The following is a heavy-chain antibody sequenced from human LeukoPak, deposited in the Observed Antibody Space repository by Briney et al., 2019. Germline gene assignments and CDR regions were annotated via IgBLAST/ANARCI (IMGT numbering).Heavy chain of an antibody. Sequence: GGSLRLSCAASGFTFSNYGMHWVRQAPGKGLEWVAFIRYDGLDKYYADSVKGRFTISRDNSKNTLYLQMNSLRAEDTAVYYCARDRVATISGDGVDYWGQGTLVTVSS. V-gene: IGHV3-30*02. CDR2: IRYDGLDK. D-gene: IGHD5-12*01. CDR3: ARDRVATISGDGVDY. CDR1: GFTFSNYG. J-gene: IGHJ4*02.